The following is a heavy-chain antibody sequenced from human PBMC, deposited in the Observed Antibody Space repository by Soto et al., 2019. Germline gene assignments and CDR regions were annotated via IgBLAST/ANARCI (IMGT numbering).Heavy chain of an antibody. D-gene: IGHD1-26*01. J-gene: IGHJ4*02. CDR1: GGSSRSGGYY. CDR2: IYYSGST. Sequence: SETLSLTCTVSGGSSRSGGYYWSWIRQHPGKGLEWIGYIYYSGSTYYNPSLKSRVTISVDTSKNQFSLKLSSVTAADTAVYYCAGIYSGSPGGTLRYWGQGTLVTVSS. V-gene: IGHV4-31*03. CDR3: AGIYSGSPGGTLRY.